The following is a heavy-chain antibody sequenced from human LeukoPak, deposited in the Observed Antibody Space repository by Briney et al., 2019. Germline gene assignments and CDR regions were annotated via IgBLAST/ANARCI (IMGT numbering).Heavy chain of an antibody. V-gene: IGHV3-23*01. CDR3: AGQWLDYFDY. CDR1: GFTFDDYG. CDR2: ISGSGGST. Sequence: GGSLRLSCAASGFTFDDYGMSWVRQAPGKGLEWVSAISGSGGSTYYADSVKGRFTISRDNSKNTLYLQMNSLRAEDTAVYYCAGQWLDYFDYWGQGTLVTVSS. J-gene: IGHJ4*02. D-gene: IGHD6-19*01.